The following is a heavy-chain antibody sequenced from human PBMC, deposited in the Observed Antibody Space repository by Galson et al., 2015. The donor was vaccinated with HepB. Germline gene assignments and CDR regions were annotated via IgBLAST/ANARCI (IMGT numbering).Heavy chain of an antibody. D-gene: IGHD3-10*01. CDR3: ARSGERGRVWFGEPNIDY. CDR2: IWYDGSNK. CDR1: GFTFSSYG. Sequence: SLRLSCAASGFTFSSYGMHWVRQAPGKGLEWVAVIWYDGSNKYYADSVKGRFTISRDNSKNTLYLQMNSLRAEDTAVYYCARSGERGRVWFGEPNIDYWGQGTLVTVSS. V-gene: IGHV3-33*08. J-gene: IGHJ4*02.